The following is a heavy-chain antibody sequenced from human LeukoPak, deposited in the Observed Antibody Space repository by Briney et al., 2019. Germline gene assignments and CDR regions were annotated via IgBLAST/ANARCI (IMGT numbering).Heavy chain of an antibody. Sequence: GGSLRLSCAASGFTFSSYAMSWVRQAPGKGLEWVSAISGSGGSTYYADSVKGRFTISRDNAKNSLYLQMNSLRAEDTALYYCAKEGPYYDSSGYYLDYWGQGTLVTVSS. J-gene: IGHJ4*02. V-gene: IGHV3-23*01. CDR2: ISGSGGST. CDR3: AKEGPYYDSSGYYLDY. CDR1: GFTFSSYA. D-gene: IGHD3-22*01.